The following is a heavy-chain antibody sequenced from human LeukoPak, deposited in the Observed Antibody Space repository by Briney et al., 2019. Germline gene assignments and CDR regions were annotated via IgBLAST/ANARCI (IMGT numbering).Heavy chain of an antibody. CDR1: GGSISSYY. CDR3: ARGNYYDSSGYYPENWFDP. D-gene: IGHD3-22*01. Sequence: SETLSLTCTVSGGSISSYYWSWIRQPPGKGLEWIGYIYYSGSTNYNPSLKSRVTISVDTSKNQFSLKLSSVTAADTAVYYCARGNYYDSSGYYPENWFDPWGQGTLVTVSS. CDR2: IYYSGST. J-gene: IGHJ5*02. V-gene: IGHV4-59*08.